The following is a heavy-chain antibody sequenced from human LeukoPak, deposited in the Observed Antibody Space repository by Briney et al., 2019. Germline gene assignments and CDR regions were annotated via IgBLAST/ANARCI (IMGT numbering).Heavy chain of an antibody. J-gene: IGHJ4*02. CDR2: INPSGGST. D-gene: IGHD3-9*01. Sequence: ASVKVPCKASGYTFTSYYMHWVRQAPGQGLEWMGVINPSGGSTSYAQKFQGRVTMTRDTSTSTVYMELSSLRSEDTAVYYCARGALRYFDWSSRGLDYWGQGTLVTVSS. V-gene: IGHV1-46*01. CDR3: ARGALRYFDWSSRGLDY. CDR1: GYTFTSYY.